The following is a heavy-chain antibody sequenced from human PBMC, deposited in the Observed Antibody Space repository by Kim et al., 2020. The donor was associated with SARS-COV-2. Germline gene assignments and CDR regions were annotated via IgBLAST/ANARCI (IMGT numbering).Heavy chain of an antibody. V-gene: IGHV3-21*01. CDR1: GFTFSSYS. CDR2: ISSCSSYI. J-gene: IGHJ4*02. Sequence: GGSLRLSCAASGFTFSSYSMYWVRHAPGKGLEWVSSISSCSSYIYYADSVKGRFTFSRDNSKNSLYLQMNSLRAEDTAVYYCASDLYSSGWYLDYWGQGT. CDR3: ASDLYSSGWYLDY. D-gene: IGHD6-19*01.